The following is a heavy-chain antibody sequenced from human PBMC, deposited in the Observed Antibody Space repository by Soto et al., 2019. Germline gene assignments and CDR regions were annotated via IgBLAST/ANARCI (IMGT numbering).Heavy chain of an antibody. Sequence: PGGSLRLSCAASGFAFSTYGMHWVRQAPGKGLEWVAVIWYDGSNKYYADSVKGRFTISRDNSKNTLYLQMNSLRAEDTAVYYCARDQYYYDSSGPLYYFDYWGQGTLVTVSS. D-gene: IGHD3-22*01. CDR3: ARDQYYYDSSGPLYYFDY. V-gene: IGHV3-33*08. CDR1: GFAFSTYG. J-gene: IGHJ4*02. CDR2: IWYDGSNK.